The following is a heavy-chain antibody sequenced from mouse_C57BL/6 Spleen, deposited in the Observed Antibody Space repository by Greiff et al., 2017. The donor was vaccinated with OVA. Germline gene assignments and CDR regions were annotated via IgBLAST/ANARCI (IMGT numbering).Heavy chain of an antibody. V-gene: IGHV3-6*01. J-gene: IGHJ4*01. D-gene: IGHD2-13*01. CDR3: AREDGDCAMDY. CDR2: ISYDGSN. Sequence: DVQLVESGPGLVKPSQSLSLTCSVTGYSITSGYYWNWIRQFPGNKLEWMGYISYDGSNNYNPSLKNRISITRDTSKNQFFLKLNSVTTEDTATYYCAREDGDCAMDYWGQGTSVTVSS. CDR1: GYSITSGYY.